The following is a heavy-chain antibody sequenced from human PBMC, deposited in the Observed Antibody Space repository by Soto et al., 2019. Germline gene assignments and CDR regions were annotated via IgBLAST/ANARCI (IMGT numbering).Heavy chain of an antibody. CDR3: GAYCRSTHCYDWFDP. Sequence: KPSETLSLTCSVSGGAIGSSSYYFGWIRQPPGKGLEWIGSLYYTGTTNYNPSLKSRVTISADESQNQCSLRMSTVTAADTAVYYCGAYCRSTHCYDWFDPWGQGTLVTVSS. V-gene: IGHV4-39*01. CDR1: GGAIGSSSYY. CDR2: LYYTGTT. D-gene: IGHD2-2*01. J-gene: IGHJ5*02.